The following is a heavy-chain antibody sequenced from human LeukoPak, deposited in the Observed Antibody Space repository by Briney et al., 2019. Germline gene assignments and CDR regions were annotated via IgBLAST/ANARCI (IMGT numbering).Heavy chain of an antibody. CDR2: IYTSGST. D-gene: IGHD3-10*01. CDR1: GGSISSYY. Sequence: SETLSLTCTVSGGSISSYYWSWIRQPPGKGLEWIGRIYTSGSTNYNPSLKSRVTMSVDTSKNQFSLKLSSVTAADTAVYYCATESTMVRGVITFPDYWGQGTLVTVSS. CDR3: ATESTMVRGVITFPDY. V-gene: IGHV4-4*07. J-gene: IGHJ4*02.